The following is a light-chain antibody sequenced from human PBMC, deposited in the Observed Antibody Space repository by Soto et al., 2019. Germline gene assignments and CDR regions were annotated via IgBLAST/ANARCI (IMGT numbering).Light chain of an antibody. CDR1: GSDVGDSSH. CDR2: EVN. Sequence: QSALTQPRSVSGSPGQSVTISCTATGSDVGDSSHVSWYQLHPGKAPKLMIYEVNNRPSGVPDRFSGSKSGSTAFLTISGLQAEDEDEYYCCLSPGSLTWLFGGGTKLTVL. CDR3: CLSPGSLTWL. J-gene: IGLJ3*02. V-gene: IGLV2-11*01.